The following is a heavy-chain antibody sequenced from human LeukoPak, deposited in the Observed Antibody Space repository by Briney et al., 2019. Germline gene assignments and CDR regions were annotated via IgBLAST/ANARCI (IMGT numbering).Heavy chain of an antibody. J-gene: IGHJ3*01. CDR1: GFTVSTNY. V-gene: IGHV3-53*01. CDR2: IYGGGST. Sequence: GGSLRLSCAASGFTVSTNYMSWVRQAPGKGLEWVSVIYGGGSTYYADSVKGRFTISRDNSKNTLYLQMNSLRAEDTAVYYCAKAPGLLRYAFDFWGQGTMVTVSS. D-gene: IGHD3-22*01. CDR3: AKAPGLLRYAFDF.